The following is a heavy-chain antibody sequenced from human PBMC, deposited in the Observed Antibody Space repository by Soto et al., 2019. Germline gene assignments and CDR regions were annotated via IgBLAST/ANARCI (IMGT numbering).Heavy chain of an antibody. CDR3: ARDSGVRGVWGIVVVPAAIPYYYYGMDV. D-gene: IGHD2-2*02. V-gene: IGHV3-21*01. CDR2: ISNSSSYI. J-gene: IGHJ6*02. CDR1: GFAFSSYS. Sequence: GSLRLSCAASGFAFSSYSINWVGKAPGRGLGGASSISNSSSYIYYTDSVKGRFTISRDNAKNSLYLQMNSLRAEDTAVYYCARDSGVRGVWGIVVVPAAIPYYYYGMDVWGQGTTVPVSS.